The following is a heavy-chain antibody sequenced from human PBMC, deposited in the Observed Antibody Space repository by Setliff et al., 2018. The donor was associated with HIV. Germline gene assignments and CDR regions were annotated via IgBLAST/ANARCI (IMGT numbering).Heavy chain of an antibody. CDR2: ISGDSRYI. D-gene: IGHD3-22*01. CDR3: ARYAGGYPLNDVFDI. CDR1: GFTFRNYN. J-gene: IGHJ3*02. Sequence: PGGSLRLSCEVSGFTFRNYNLNWVRQAPGKGLEWISSISGDSRYIYYIDSVKGRFTISRDNAKNSLSLQMNSLRAEDTAVYYCARYAGGYPLNDVFDIWGQGTMVTVSS. V-gene: IGHV3-21*01.